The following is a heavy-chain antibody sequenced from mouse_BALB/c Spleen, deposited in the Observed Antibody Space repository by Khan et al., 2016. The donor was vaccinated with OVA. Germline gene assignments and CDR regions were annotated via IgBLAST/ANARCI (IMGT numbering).Heavy chain of an antibody. V-gene: IGHV5-17*02. D-gene: IGHD1-1*01. CDR3: ATSYYYGYYFDY. Sequence: EVELVESGGGLVQPGGSRKLSCAASGFTFSSYGLHWVRQAPEKGLEWVAYISGDSRNIYYTDTVKGRFTISRDNPKKTLSLQMTGLMSEDTAMYYCATSYYYGYYFDYWGPGTTLTVSS. CDR1: GFTFSSYG. J-gene: IGHJ2*01. CDR2: ISGDSRNI.